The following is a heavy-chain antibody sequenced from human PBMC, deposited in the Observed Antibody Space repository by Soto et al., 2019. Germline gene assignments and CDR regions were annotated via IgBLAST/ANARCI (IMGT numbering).Heavy chain of an antibody. CDR3: ARVFWSELLGSNYMDV. CDR2: INHNGRT. D-gene: IGHD3-3*01. Sequence: SETLSLTCAVYGGPFSANYWSWIRQPPGKGLEWIGEINHNGRTNYNPSLKSRVTISVDTSKNQFSLRLSSVAAADTAVYYCARVFWSELLGSNYMDVWGKGTTVTVSS. V-gene: IGHV4-34*01. CDR1: GGPFSANY. J-gene: IGHJ6*03.